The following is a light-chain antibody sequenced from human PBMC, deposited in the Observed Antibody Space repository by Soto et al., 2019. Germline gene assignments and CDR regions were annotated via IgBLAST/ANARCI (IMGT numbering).Light chain of an antibody. CDR3: SSYTSSSTYVI. CDR2: EVS. J-gene: IGLJ2*01. Sequence: QSVLTRPASVSGSPGQSITISCTGTSSDVGGYKYVSWYQQHPGKAPKLMIYEVSNRPSGVSNRFSGSKSGNTASLTISGLQAEDEADYYCSSYTSSSTYVIFGGGTKLTVL. CDR1: SSDVGGYKY. V-gene: IGLV2-14*01.